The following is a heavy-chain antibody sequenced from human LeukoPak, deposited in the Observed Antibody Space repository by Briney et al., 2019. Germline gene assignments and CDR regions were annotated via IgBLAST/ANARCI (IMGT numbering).Heavy chain of an antibody. D-gene: IGHD2-21*01. CDR3: ARSPCAISGGDCYSTLGFDY. CDR2: IIPIFGTA. CDR1: GGTFSSYS. J-gene: IGHJ4*02. V-gene: IGHV1-69*05. Sequence: VASVKVSCKASGGTFSSYSISWVRQAPGQGVEWMGGIIPIFGTANYAQKFQGRVTITTDESTSTAYMELSSLRSEDTAVYYCARSPCAISGGDCYSTLGFDYWGQGTLVTVSS.